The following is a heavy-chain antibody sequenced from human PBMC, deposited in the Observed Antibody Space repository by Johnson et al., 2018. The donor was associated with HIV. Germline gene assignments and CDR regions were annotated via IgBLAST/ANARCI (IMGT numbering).Heavy chain of an antibody. CDR2: ISYDGRNK. D-gene: IGHD3-10*01. CDR3: TTDQGYYGDAFDI. Sequence: VQLVESRGGVVQPGRSLRLSCAASGFTFSSYAMHWVRQAPGKGLEWVAVISYDGRNKYYADSVKGRFTISRDNSKNTLYLQMNSLKTEDTAVYYCTTDQGYYGDAFDIWGQGTMVTVSS. V-gene: IGHV3-30-3*01. CDR1: GFTFSSYA. J-gene: IGHJ3*02.